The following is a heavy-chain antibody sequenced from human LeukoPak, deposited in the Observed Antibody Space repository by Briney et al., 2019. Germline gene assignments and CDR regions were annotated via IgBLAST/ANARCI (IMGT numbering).Heavy chain of an antibody. D-gene: IGHD2-2*01. CDR3: ARDGGVVVPNAPAAFDI. J-gene: IGHJ3*02. Sequence: SETLSLTCTVSDDSISDYYRGWIRQPAGKGLEWIGRVYPSGNTNYNPSLKSRVTMSVDTSKNQFSLKLRSLTAADTAIYYCARDGGVVVPNAPAAFDIWGQGTMVTVSS. CDR1: DDSISDYY. CDR2: VYPSGNT. V-gene: IGHV4-4*07.